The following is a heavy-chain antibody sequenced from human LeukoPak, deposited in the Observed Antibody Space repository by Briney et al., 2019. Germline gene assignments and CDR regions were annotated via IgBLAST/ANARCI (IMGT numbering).Heavy chain of an antibody. V-gene: IGHV3-49*03. Sequence: GGSLRLSCSASGFTFDDYAVSWFRQAPGKGLEWVGLIRSKAFGGTPEYAASVRGRFTISRDDSKSIAYLQMSSLKTEDTAVYYCTRNTVTVHFDYWSQGTLVTVSS. CDR1: GFTFDDYA. CDR2: IRSKAFGGTP. CDR3: TRNTVTVHFDY. D-gene: IGHD4-17*01. J-gene: IGHJ4*02.